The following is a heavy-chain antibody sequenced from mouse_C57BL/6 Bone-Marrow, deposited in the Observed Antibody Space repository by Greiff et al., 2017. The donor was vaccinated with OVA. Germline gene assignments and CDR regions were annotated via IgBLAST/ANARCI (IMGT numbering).Heavy chain of an antibody. CDR3: ARWSYSNYQDFDY. CDR1: GYTFTDYY. V-gene: IGHV1-26*01. CDR2: INPNNGGT. J-gene: IGHJ2*01. Sequence: EVQLQQSGPELVKPGASVKISCKASGYTFTDYYMNWVKQSHGKSLEWIGDINPNNGGTSYNQKFKGKATLTVDKSSSTAYMELRSLTSEDSAVYYCARWSYSNYQDFDYWGQGTTLTVSS. D-gene: IGHD2-5*01.